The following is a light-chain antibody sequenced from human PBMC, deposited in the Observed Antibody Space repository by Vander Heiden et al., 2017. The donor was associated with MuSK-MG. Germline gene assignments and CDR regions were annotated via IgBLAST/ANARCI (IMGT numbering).Light chain of an antibody. CDR3: QYYDTSLRTWV. Sequence: QSVLTQPPSVSGAPGQRVTISCTGSSSSIGARFEVHWYQQLPGTVPKVLIYGDTNRPSGVPDRFSGSRSGTSASLAITGLQVEDEADYDCQYYDTSLRTWVFGGGTKLTVL. V-gene: IGLV1-40*01. J-gene: IGLJ3*02. CDR2: GDT. CDR1: SSSIGARFE.